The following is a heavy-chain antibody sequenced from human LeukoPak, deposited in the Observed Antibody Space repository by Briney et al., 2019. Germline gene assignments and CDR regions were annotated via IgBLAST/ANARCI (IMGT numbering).Heavy chain of an antibody. D-gene: IGHD2-21*02. V-gene: IGHV3-20*04. CDR1: GFTYEDYG. CDR3: VRDYCGGDCYPFDY. Sequence: TGGSLRLSCVAPGFTYEDYGMSWVRQAPGKGLEWVSGINWNGGSTGYADSVKGRFTISRDNAKKSLYLKMNSLRGEDTALYYCVRDYCGGDCYPFDYWGQGTLVTVSS. J-gene: IGHJ4*02. CDR2: INWNGGST.